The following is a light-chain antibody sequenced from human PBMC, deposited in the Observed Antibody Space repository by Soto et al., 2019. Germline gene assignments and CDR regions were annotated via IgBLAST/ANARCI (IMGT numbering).Light chain of an antibody. V-gene: IGKV3-11*01. CDR1: QSVNDY. J-gene: IGKJ2*01. CDR3: QHRGRWPRT. Sequence: EIVLTQSPATLSLSPGERATLSCRASQSVNDYLAWYQQKPGQAPRLLIYGASNRATGIPVRFSGSGSGTAFTLTISSLEPEDFAVYYCQHRGRWPRTFGQGTKLESK. CDR2: GAS.